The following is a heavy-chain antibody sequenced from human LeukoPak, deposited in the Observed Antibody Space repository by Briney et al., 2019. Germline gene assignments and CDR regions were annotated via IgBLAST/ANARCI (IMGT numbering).Heavy chain of an antibody. V-gene: IGHV3-21*01. CDR3: ARLNAGDAFDI. CDR2: ISASGDVT. CDR1: GFTFSKFP. Sequence: GGSLRLSCAASGFTFSKFPMGWVRQAPGRGLEWVSAISASGDVTFYADSVKGRFTISRDNAKNSLYLQMNSLRAEDTAVYYCARLNAGDAFDIWGQGTMVTVSS. J-gene: IGHJ3*02.